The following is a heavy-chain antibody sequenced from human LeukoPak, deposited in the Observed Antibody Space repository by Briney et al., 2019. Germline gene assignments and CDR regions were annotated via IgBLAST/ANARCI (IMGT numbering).Heavy chain of an antibody. CDR1: GGSFSGYY. V-gene: IGHV4-4*07. D-gene: IGHD3-10*01. CDR3: ARDGLNTMVRGKIHYYYMDV. Sequence: KPSETLSLTCAVYGGSFSGYYWSWIRQPAGKGLEWIGRIYTSGSTHYNPSLKSRVTVSVDTSKNQFSLKLSSVTAADTAVYYCARDGLNTMVRGKIHYYYMDVWGKGTTVTISS. J-gene: IGHJ6*03. CDR2: IYTSGST.